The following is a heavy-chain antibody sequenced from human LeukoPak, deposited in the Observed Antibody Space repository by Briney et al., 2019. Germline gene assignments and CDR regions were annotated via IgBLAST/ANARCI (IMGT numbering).Heavy chain of an antibody. CDR1: GGTFSSYA. CDR3: ARESSYYDSSGYYYPFDY. J-gene: IGHJ4*02. Sequence: GASVKVSCKASGGTFSSYAISWVRQAPGQGLEWMGGIIPIFGTANYAQKFQGRVTITADESTSTAYMELSSLRSEDTAVYYCARESSYYDSSGYYYPFDYWGQGTLVTVSS. D-gene: IGHD3-22*01. V-gene: IGHV1-69*13. CDR2: IIPIFGTA.